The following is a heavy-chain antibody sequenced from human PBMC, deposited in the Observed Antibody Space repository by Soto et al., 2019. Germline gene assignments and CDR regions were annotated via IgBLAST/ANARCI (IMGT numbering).Heavy chain of an antibody. Sequence: QVQLVQSGAAVRKPGSSVKVSCKASVGTFTKYAIPWVRQAHRQGLEWMGGIVPLPGTTNYAQKFRGRVTISADESTSTAYLELSSLRSEDTAVYYCASGVGGLGGSSGWPDYAFDVWGQGTMVIVSS. CDR3: ASGVGGLGGSSGWPDYAFDV. J-gene: IGHJ3*01. CDR1: VGTFTKYA. V-gene: IGHV1-69*01. D-gene: IGHD6-19*01. CDR2: IVPLPGTT.